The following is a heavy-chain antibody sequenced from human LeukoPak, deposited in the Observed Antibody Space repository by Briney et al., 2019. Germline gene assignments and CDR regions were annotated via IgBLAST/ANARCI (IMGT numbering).Heavy chain of an antibody. CDR2: ISAGGGTT. CDR1: GFTFSSYA. J-gene: IGHJ4*02. D-gene: IGHD3-10*01. V-gene: IGHV3-23*01. Sequence: PGGSLRLSCAASGFTFSSYAMGWVRQAPGKGLEWVSSISAGGGTTYYADSVKGRFSISRDNSKNTLYLQMNSLRAEDTAVYYCAVLWFGESSFDYWGQGTLVTVSS. CDR3: AVLWFGESSFDY.